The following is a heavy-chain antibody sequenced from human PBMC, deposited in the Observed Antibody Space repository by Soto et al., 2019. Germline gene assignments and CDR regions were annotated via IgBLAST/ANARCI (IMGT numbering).Heavy chain of an antibody. CDR2: ISSSSSYI. Sequence: EVQLVESGGGLVKPGGSLRLSCAASGVTFISYSMNWVRQAPGKGLEWVSSISSSSSYIYYADSVKGRFTISRDNAKNSLYLQMNSLRAEDTAVYYCARSYGSSWYAAFDIWGQGTMVTVSS. CDR1: GVTFISYS. J-gene: IGHJ3*02. CDR3: ARSYGSSWYAAFDI. D-gene: IGHD6-13*01. V-gene: IGHV3-21*01.